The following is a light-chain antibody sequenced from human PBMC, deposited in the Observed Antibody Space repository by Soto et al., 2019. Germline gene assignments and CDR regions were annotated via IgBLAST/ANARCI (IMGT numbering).Light chain of an antibody. Sequence: QSALTQPASVSGSPGQSITISCTGTSSDVGGYNYVSWYQQHPGKAPKLMIYEVSNRPSGVSNRFSGSKSGNTASLTLSGLQAEDEADYYCSSYTSSITYVFGTGTKLTVL. CDR3: SSYTSSITYV. CDR2: EVS. CDR1: SSDVGGYNY. J-gene: IGLJ1*01. V-gene: IGLV2-14*01.